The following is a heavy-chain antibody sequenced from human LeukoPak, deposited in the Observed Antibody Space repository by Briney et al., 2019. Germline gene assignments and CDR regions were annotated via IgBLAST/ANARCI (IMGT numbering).Heavy chain of an antibody. V-gene: IGHV1-2*06. J-gene: IGHJ4*02. CDR1: GYTFTGYY. Sequence: EASVKVSCTASGYTFTGYYMHWVRQAPGQGLEWMGRINPNSGGTNYAQKFQGRVTMTRDTSISTAYMELSRLRSDDTAVYYCARELRWLPPMEDYWGQGTLVTVSS. CDR3: ARELRWLPPMEDY. D-gene: IGHD5-24*01. CDR2: INPNSGGT.